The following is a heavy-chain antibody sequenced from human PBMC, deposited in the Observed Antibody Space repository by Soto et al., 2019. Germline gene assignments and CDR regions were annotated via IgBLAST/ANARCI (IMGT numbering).Heavy chain of an antibody. CDR2: IYYSGST. CDR1: GGSISSGGYY. Sequence: PSETLSLTCTVSGGSISSGGYYWGWIRQHPGKGLEWIGYIYYSGSTYYNPSLKSRVTISVDTSKNQFSLKLSSVTAADTAVYYCARTTVGMERAVLPSFFDYWGQGTLVTVSS. D-gene: IGHD4-17*01. J-gene: IGHJ4*02. V-gene: IGHV4-31*03. CDR3: ARTTVGMERAVLPSFFDY.